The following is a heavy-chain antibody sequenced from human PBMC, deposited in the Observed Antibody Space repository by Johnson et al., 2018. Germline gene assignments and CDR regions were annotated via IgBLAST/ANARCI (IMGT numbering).Heavy chain of an antibody. V-gene: IGHV3-30*18. CDR2: ISYDGSNK. CDR1: GFTFSSYG. D-gene: IGHD3-22*01. J-gene: IGHJ3*02. CDR3: AKERYDRRHDGGAFDI. Sequence: QVQLVESGGGVVQPGRSLRLSCAASGFTFSSYGMHWVRQAPGKGLEWVAVISYDGSNKYYADSVKGRFTISRDNSKNTLYLQMNSLRAEDTAVYYWAKERYDRRHDGGAFDIWGQGTMVTVSS.